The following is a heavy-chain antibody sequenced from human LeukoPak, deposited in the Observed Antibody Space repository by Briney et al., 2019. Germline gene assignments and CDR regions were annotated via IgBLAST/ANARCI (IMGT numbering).Heavy chain of an antibody. CDR2: IYTSGST. Sequence: PSETLSLTCTVPGGSISSGSYHWSWIRQPAGKGLEWIGRIYTSGSTNYNPSLKSRVTISVDTSKNQFSLKLSSVTAADTAVYYCAREVSGYSSGWMIGAFDIWGQGTMVTVSS. CDR3: AREVSGYSSGWMIGAFDI. J-gene: IGHJ3*02. V-gene: IGHV4-61*02. CDR1: GGSISSGSYH. D-gene: IGHD6-19*01.